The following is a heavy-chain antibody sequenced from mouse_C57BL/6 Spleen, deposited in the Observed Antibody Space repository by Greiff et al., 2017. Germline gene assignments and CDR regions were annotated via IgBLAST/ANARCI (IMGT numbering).Heavy chain of an antibody. CDR3: GRGDYGYDGFDY. V-gene: IGHV1-82*01. D-gene: IGHD2-2*01. CDR1: GYAFSSSW. CDR2: IYPGDGDT. J-gene: IGHJ2*01. Sequence: VQLQQSGPELVKPGASVKISCKASGYAFSSSWMNWVKQRPGKGLEWIGRIYPGDGDTNYNGKFKGKVTLTADKSSSTAYMQLSSLTSEDSAVYFCGRGDYGYDGFDYWGQGTTLTVSS.